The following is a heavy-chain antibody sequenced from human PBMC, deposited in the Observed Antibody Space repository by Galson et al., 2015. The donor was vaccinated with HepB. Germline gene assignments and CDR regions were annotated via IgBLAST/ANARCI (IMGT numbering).Heavy chain of an antibody. CDR3: ARVVLDAFDI. Sequence: SLRLSCAASGFTFSDQYMNWIRQAPGKGLEWVSYISDSGSAIYYADSVRGRFTISRDNAKNSLYLQMSSLRAEDTAVYYCARVVLDAFDIWGQGTMVTVSS. V-gene: IGHV3-11*01. CDR1: GFTFSDQY. CDR2: ISDSGSAI. J-gene: IGHJ3*02.